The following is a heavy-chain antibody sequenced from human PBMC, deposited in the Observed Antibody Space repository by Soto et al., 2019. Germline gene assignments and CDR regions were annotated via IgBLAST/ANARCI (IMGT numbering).Heavy chain of an antibody. CDR3: ATSYDLGFDP. V-gene: IGHV1-18*01. CDR1: GYSFSTYA. CDR2: ITPNNGYT. J-gene: IGHJ5*02. Sequence: QLQLMQSGGEAKNPGASVKVSCEASGYSFSTYAISWLRQAPGQGLEWMGLITPNNGYTNYAQKFQGRLILTTDIPSSTAYMELTSLRYDDTAMYYCATSYDLGFDPWGQGTLVSVS. D-gene: IGHD3-3*01.